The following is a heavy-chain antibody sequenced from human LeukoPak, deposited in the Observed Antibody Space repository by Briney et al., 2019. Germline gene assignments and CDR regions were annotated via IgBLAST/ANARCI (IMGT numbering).Heavy chain of an antibody. CDR1: GFTFSSYS. J-gene: IGHJ4*02. V-gene: IGHV3-21*01. D-gene: IGHD6-19*01. CDR3: ARADSSGWYYDYFDY. CDR2: ISSSSSYI. Sequence: GGSLRLSCAASGFTFSSYSMNWVRQAPGKGLEWVSSISSSSSYIYYADSVKGRLTISRDNAKNSLYLQMNSLRAEDTAVYYCARADSSGWYYDYFDYWGQGTLVTVSS.